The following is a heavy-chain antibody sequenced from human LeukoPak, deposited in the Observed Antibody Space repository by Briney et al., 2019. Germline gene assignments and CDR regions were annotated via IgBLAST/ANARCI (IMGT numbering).Heavy chain of an antibody. D-gene: IGHD6-19*01. CDR3: TRTGDSTGYTYYYDY. J-gene: IGHJ4*02. Sequence: PGGSLRLSCAASGFIFSSYSMNWGRQAPGKGLEWLSYISSGSGTIYYADSVEGRFTISRDNAKNTVYLQMNSLRVEDSAVYYCTRTGDSTGYTYYYDYWGQGTLVTVSS. CDR2: ISSGSGTI. V-gene: IGHV3-48*04. CDR1: GFIFSSYS.